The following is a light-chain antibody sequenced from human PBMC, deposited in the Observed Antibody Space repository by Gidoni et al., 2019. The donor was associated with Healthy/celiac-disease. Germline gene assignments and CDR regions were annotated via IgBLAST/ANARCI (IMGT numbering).Light chain of an antibody. CDR3: QSYDSSNWV. CDR2: EDN. J-gene: IGLJ3*02. CDR1: SGSIASNY. Sequence: NFMLTQPHSVSDSPGKTVTISCTRSSGSIASNYVQWYQQRPGSSPTTVIYEDNQRPSGVPDRLSGSIDSSSNSASLTISGLKTEDEADYYCQSYDSSNWVFGGGTKLTVL. V-gene: IGLV6-57*01.